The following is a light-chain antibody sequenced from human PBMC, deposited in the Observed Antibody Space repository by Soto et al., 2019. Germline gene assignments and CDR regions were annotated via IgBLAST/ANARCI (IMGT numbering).Light chain of an antibody. CDR2: GAS. J-gene: IGKJ5*01. CDR3: QQYCRPPIT. Sequence: ELVLTQSPGTLSLSPGERATLSCRASQSVTSNHLAWYQQKPGQAPRPLIFGASIRATGIPDRFSGSGSGTDFTRTINSLEPEEFAVYYCQQYCRPPITFGQGTRLEI. V-gene: IGKV3-20*01. CDR1: QSVTSNH.